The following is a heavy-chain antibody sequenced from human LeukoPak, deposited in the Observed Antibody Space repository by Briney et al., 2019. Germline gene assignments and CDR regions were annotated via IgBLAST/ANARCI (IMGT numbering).Heavy chain of an antibody. Sequence: ASVKVSCKASGYTFTSYYMHWVRQAPGQGLEWMGIINPSGGSTSYAQKFQGRVTMTRDTSTSTAYMELRSLRSDDTAVYYCARDLAAAEFDYWGQGTLVTVSS. CDR1: GYTFTSYY. CDR2: INPSGGST. V-gene: IGHV1-46*01. CDR3: ARDLAAAEFDY. D-gene: IGHD6-13*01. J-gene: IGHJ4*02.